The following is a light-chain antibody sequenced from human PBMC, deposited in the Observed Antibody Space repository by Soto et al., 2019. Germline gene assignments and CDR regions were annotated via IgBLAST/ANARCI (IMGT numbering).Light chain of an antibody. CDR3: CSYAGSYTWV. J-gene: IGLJ2*01. V-gene: IGLV2-11*01. CDR1: SSDVGGYNY. CDR2: DVS. Sequence: QSVLTQPRSVSGSPGQSVTISCTGNSSDVGGYNYVSWYQQHPGKAPKLMISDVSKRPSGVPDRFSGSKSGNTASLTISGLQAEDEADYYCCSYAGSYTWVFGGGTMLTVL.